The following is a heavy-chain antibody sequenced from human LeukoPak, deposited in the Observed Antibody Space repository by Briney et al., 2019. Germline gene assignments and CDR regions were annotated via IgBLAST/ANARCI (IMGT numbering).Heavy chain of an antibody. CDR2: ISSSGSTI. Sequence: GGSLRLSCAASGFTFSSYEMNWVRQAPGKGLEWVSYISSSGSTIYYADSVKGRFTISRDNAKNSLYLQMNSLRAEDTAVYYCASFYYGSGSFRYFRNAGIQHWGQGTLVTVSS. D-gene: IGHD3-10*01. J-gene: IGHJ1*01. CDR3: ASFYYGSGSFRYFRNAGIQH. CDR1: GFTFSSYE. V-gene: IGHV3-48*03.